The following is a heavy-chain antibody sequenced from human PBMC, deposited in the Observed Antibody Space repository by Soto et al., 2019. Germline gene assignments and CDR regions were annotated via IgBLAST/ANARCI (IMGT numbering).Heavy chain of an antibody. D-gene: IGHD6-13*01. CDR3: ASPSAAATASFDY. CDR2: IYPGDSDT. Sequence: LGESLKISCKGSGYSFTSYWIGWVRQMPGKGLEWVGIIYPGDSDTRYSPSFQGQVTISADKSISTAYLQWSSLKASDTAMYYCASPSAAATASFDYWGQGTLVTVSS. J-gene: IGHJ4*02. CDR1: GYSFTSYW. V-gene: IGHV5-51*01.